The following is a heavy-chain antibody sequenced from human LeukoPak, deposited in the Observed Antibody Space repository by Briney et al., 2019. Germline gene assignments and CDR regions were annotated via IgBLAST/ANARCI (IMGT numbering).Heavy chain of an antibody. CDR3: ASSALRFLALPPFDY. D-gene: IGHD3-3*01. J-gene: IGHJ4*02. CDR2: ISYDGSNK. Sequence: GGSLRLSCAATGFTFSSYAMPWVRQAPGKGLEWVAVISYDGSNKYSADSVKGRFTISRDNSKNMLYLQMNSLRAEDTAVYYCASSALRFLALPPFDYWGQGTLVTVSS. CDR1: GFTFSSYA. V-gene: IGHV3-30-3*01.